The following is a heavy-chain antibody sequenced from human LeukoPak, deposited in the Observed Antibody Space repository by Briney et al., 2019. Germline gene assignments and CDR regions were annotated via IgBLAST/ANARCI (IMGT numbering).Heavy chain of an antibody. V-gene: IGHV1-3*01. J-gene: IGHJ3*02. CDR1: GYTFTSYA. D-gene: IGHD3-10*01. CDR3: ARGWSTNVVRGLLDI. Sequence: ASVKVSCKASGYTFTSYAMHWVRQAPGHRLEWMGWINAGNGNTKYSQKFQGRVTITRDTSASTAYMELSSLRSEDTAVYYCARGWSTNVVRGLLDIWGQGTMVTVSS. CDR2: INAGNGNT.